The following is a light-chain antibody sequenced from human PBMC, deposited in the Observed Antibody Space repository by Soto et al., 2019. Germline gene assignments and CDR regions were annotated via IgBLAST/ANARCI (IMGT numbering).Light chain of an antibody. J-gene: IGKJ1*01. Sequence: DIQMTQSPSTLSASVGDRVTITCRASQSISYWLAWYQQKPGKAPKLLIYDASSLESGVPSRFSGSGSGTEFTLTISSLQPDDFATYYCQQYNSYSGTFGQGTKVEIK. CDR2: DAS. V-gene: IGKV1-5*01. CDR3: QQYNSYSGT. CDR1: QSISYW.